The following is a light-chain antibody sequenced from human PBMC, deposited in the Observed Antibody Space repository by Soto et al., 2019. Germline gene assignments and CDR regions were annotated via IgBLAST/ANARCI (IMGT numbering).Light chain of an antibody. Sequence: QSVLTQPPSVSGTPGQGVVLSCSGSTSNIGSNYVYWYQQLPGTAPKLLILRTNQRPSGVPDRFSGSRSGTSASLAISGLRSEDEADYYCASWNGSLWVFGGGTQLTVL. CDR2: RTN. J-gene: IGLJ3*02. CDR1: TSNIGSNY. V-gene: IGLV1-47*01. CDR3: ASWNGSLWV.